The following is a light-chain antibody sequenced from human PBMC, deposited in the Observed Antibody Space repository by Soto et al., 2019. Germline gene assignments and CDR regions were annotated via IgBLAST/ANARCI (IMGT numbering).Light chain of an antibody. Sequence: EMGLTQSPGTLSLSPGERVTLACRASQSVTRSFLAWYQQKPGQAPRLLLYGVSSRATGIPAMFIGNGSATDFSLTTSRLEIEDFPVYYCHEYCSSPQAFGTGTKVYIK. J-gene: IGKJ3*01. CDR2: GVS. CDR1: QSVTRSF. CDR3: HEYCSSPQA. V-gene: IGKV3-20*01.